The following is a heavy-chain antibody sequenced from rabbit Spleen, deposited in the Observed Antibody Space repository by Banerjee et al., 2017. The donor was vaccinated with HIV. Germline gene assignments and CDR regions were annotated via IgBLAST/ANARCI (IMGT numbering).Heavy chain of an antibody. D-gene: IGHD8-1*01. CDR2: INASTGKP. CDR3: ARDTGSSFSSYGMDL. CDR1: GVSFSISSY. J-gene: IGHJ6*01. Sequence: QEQLVESGGDLVKPEASLTLTCTASGVSFSISSYMCWVRQAPGKGLEWIACINASTGKPVYATWASGRFTISRTSSTTVTLRMTSLTAADRATYFCARDTGSSFSSYGMDLWGQGTLVTVS. V-gene: IGHV1S45*01.